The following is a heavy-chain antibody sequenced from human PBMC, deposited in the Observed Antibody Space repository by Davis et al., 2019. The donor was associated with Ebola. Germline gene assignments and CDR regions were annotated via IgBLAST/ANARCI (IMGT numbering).Heavy chain of an antibody. CDR2: INHSGST. J-gene: IGHJ6*02. CDR1: GGSISSGDYY. Sequence: MPSETLSLTCTVSGGSISSGDYYWSWIRQPPGKGLEWIGEINHSGSTNYNPSLKSRVTISVDTSKNQFSLKLSSVTAADTAVYYCARLSITMVRGVRNYYYYGMDVWGQGTTVTVSS. CDR3: ARLSITMVRGVRNYYYYGMDV. V-gene: IGHV4-39*07. D-gene: IGHD3-10*01.